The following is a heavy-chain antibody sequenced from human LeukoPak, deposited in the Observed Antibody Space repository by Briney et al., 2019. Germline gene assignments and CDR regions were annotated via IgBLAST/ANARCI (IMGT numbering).Heavy chain of an antibody. J-gene: IGHJ6*02. CDR2: IYSGGST. CDR3: ARGAVVPAAMKRDDYYYGMDV. D-gene: IGHD2-2*01. Sequence: GGSLRLSCAGSGFIFDSHALTWVRQAPGKGLEWVSLIYSGGSTSYADSVKGRFTISRDNSKNTLYLQMNSLRAEDTAVYYCARGAVVPAAMKRDDYYYGMDVWGQGTTVTVSS. V-gene: IGHV3-66*01. CDR1: GFIFDSHA.